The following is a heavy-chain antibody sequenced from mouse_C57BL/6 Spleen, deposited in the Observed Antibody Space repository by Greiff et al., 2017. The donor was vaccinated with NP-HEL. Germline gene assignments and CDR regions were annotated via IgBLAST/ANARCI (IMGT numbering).Heavy chain of an antibody. CDR3: ARDYYGSSGPMDY. CDR1: GYTFTDYN. J-gene: IGHJ4*01. D-gene: IGHD1-1*01. V-gene: IGHV1-18*01. CDR2: INPNNGGT. Sequence: VQLQQSGPELVKPGASVKIPCKASGYTFTDYNMDWVKQSHGKSLEWIGDINPNNGGTIYNQKFKGKATLTVDKSSSTAYMELRSLTSEDTAVYYCARDYYGSSGPMDYWGQGTSVTVSS.